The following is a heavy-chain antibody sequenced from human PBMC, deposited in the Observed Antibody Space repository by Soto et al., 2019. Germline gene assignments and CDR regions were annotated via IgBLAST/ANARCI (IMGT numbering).Heavy chain of an antibody. D-gene: IGHD5-12*01. Sequence: QVQLVQSGAEVKKPGSSVKVSCKASGGTFSNYAITWVRQAPGQGLEWLGRIIPIFGSANYAQKFQGRVTSTADESTTTAYMELSSVRSDVAAVYYCAKEGGKDGYFGNRFDPWGQGTLVTVSS. J-gene: IGHJ5*02. CDR3: AKEGGKDGYFGNRFDP. V-gene: IGHV1-69*15. CDR2: IIPIFGSA. CDR1: GGTFSNYA.